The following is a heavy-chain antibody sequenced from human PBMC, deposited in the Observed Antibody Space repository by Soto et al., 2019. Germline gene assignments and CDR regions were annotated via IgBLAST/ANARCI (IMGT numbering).Heavy chain of an antibody. CDR1: GDSVSSNYAT. V-gene: IGHV6-1*01. J-gene: IGHJ5*02. CDR2: TYYRSKWYN. Sequence: PSQTLSLTCVISGDSVSSNYATWNWIRQSPSRGLEWLGRTYYRSKWYNDYAVSVKSRITINPDTSQNQFSLQLNSVTPEDTAVYYCARDRCISTSCHWRFDPWGQGTQVTVSS. CDR3: ARDRCISTSCHWRFDP. D-gene: IGHD2-2*01.